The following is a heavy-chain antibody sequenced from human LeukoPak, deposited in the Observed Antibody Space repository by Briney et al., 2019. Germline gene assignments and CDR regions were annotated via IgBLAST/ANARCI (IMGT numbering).Heavy chain of an antibody. J-gene: IGHJ2*01. CDR1: GGSFSGYY. V-gene: IGHV4-34*10. CDR3: ARDRRFLEWLMTPYWYFDL. CDR2: MYHSGTT. Sequence: PSETLSLTCAVYGGSFSGYYWGWIRQPPGKGLEWIGSMYHSGTTYHNPSLKSRITMSVDTSKNQFSLKLNSVTAADTAVYYCARDRRFLEWLMTPYWYFDLWGRGTLVAVSS. D-gene: IGHD3-3*01.